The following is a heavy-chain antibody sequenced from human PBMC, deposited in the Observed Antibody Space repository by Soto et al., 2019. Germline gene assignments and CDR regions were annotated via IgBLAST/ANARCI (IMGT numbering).Heavy chain of an antibody. CDR2: IHYFGST. CDR3: ARGGSYVGFDS. Sequence: QVQLQESGPGLVKPSETLSLTCTVSGGSLNSSSHYWSWIRQPPGKGLEWIGDIHYFGSTKYNPSLESRVVMSVDTSKNQFSLKVPSVTAADTAIYFCARGGSYVGFDSWGQGARVTVSS. J-gene: IGHJ4*02. D-gene: IGHD1-26*01. V-gene: IGHV4-61*01. CDR1: GGSLNSSSHY.